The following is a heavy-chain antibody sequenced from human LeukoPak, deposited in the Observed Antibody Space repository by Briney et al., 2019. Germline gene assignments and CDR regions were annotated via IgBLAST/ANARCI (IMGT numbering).Heavy chain of an antibody. Sequence: GRSLRLSCGASGFTFSSYWMSWVPQAPGKGLEWVANIKADGSENHYVGSVKGRFTISRDNTKHSLYLQMNSLRDEDTAVYYCSAGPHFDYWGQGTLVTVSS. D-gene: IGHD1-14*01. V-gene: IGHV3-7*01. CDR3: SAGPHFDY. CDR1: GFTFSSYW. J-gene: IGHJ4*02. CDR2: IKADGSEN.